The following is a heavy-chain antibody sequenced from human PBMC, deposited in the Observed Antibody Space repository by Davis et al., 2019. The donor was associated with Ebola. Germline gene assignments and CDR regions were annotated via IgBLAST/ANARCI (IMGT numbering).Heavy chain of an antibody. Sequence: ESLKISCAASGFTFTNYAMTWVRQPPVKGLEWIGEIYHSGSTNYNPSLKSRVTISVDTSKNQFSLKLSSVTAADTAVYYCARGTTVIYYYYYGMDVWDQGTTVTVSS. CDR2: IYHSGST. CDR1: GFTFTNYA. J-gene: IGHJ6*02. V-gene: IGHV4-34*01. D-gene: IGHD4-17*01. CDR3: ARGTTVIYYYYYGMDV.